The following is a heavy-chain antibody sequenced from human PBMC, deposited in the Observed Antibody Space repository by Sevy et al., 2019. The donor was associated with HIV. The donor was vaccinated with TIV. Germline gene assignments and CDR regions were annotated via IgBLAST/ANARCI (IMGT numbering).Heavy chain of an antibody. D-gene: IGHD6-19*01. CDR3: AKELLFGIAVAEGAFDI. J-gene: IGHJ3*02. CDR1: GFTFSFYG. CDR2: ISYDGSNK. Sequence: GGSLRLSCAASGFTFSFYGMHWVRQAPGKGLEWVAVISYDGSNKYYADSVKGRFTISRDNSKNTLYLQMNSLRAEDTAMYYCAKELLFGIAVAEGAFDIWGQGTMVTVSS. V-gene: IGHV3-30*18.